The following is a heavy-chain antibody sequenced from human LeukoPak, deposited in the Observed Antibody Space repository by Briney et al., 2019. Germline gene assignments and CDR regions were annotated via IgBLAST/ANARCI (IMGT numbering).Heavy chain of an antibody. Sequence: SQTLSLTCTVSGGSISSGSYYWSWIRQPAGKGLEWIGRIYTSGSTNYNPSLKSRVTISVDTSKNQFSLKLSSVTAADTAAYYCAKDHPRITMIVVVTDAFDIWGQGTMVTVSS. V-gene: IGHV4-61*02. D-gene: IGHD3-22*01. CDR2: IYTSGST. CDR1: GGSISSGSYY. CDR3: AKDHPRITMIVVVTDAFDI. J-gene: IGHJ3*02.